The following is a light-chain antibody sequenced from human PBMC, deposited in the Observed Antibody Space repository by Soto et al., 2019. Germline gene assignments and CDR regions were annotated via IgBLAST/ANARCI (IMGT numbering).Light chain of an antibody. CDR2: GNS. Sequence: QSVLTQPPSVSGAPGQRVTISCTGTSTNIGAGYDVHWYQQHPGKAPKLLIYGNSNRPSGVPDRFSGSKSGTSASLAITGRQPDDEADYYCQSSDTSRSGSVFGGGTQLTVL. J-gene: IGLJ7*01. CDR1: STNIGAGYD. CDR3: QSSDTSRSGSV. V-gene: IGLV1-40*01.